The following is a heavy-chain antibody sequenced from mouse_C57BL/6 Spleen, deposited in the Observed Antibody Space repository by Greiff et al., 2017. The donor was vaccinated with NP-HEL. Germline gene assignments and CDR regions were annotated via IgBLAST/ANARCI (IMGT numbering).Heavy chain of an antibody. J-gene: IGHJ4*01. CDR2: IHPNSGST. CDR1: GYTFTSYW. V-gene: IGHV1-64*01. D-gene: IGHD2-4*01. Sequence: VKLQQPGAELVKPGASVKLSCKASGYTFTSYWMHWVKQRPGQGLEWIGMIHPNSGSTNYNEKFKSKATLTVDKSSSTAYMQLSSLTSEDSAVYYCARQGDYDGFYAMDYWGQGTSVTVSS. CDR3: ARQGDYDGFYAMDY.